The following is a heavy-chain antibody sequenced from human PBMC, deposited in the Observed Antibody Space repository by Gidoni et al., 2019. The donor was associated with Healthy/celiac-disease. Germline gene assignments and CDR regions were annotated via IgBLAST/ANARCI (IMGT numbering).Heavy chain of an antibody. CDR1: G. CDR3: AKDPNYYGSGSYTPGGAFDI. CDR2: IRYDGSNK. D-gene: IGHD3-10*01. Sequence: GMHWVRQAPGKGLEWVAFIRYDGSNKYYADSVKGRFTISRDNSKNTLYLQMNSLRAEDTAVYYCAKDPNYYGSGSYTPGGAFDIWGLGTMVTVSS. J-gene: IGHJ3*02. V-gene: IGHV3-30*02.